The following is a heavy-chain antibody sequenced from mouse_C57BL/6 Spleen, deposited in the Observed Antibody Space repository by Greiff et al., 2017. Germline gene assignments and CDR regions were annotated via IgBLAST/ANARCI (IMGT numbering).Heavy chain of an antibody. CDR3: AQGAYYSNYGGVYFDY. CDR1: GYTFTSYW. D-gene: IGHD2-5*01. Sequence: QVQLQQPGAELVRPGSSVKLSCKASGYTFTSYWMHWVKQRPIQGLEWIGNIDPSDSGTHYNQKFKDKATLTVDKSSSTAYMQLSSLTSEDSAVYYCAQGAYYSNYGGVYFDYWGQGTTLTVSS. CDR2: IDPSDSGT. J-gene: IGHJ2*01. V-gene: IGHV1-52*01.